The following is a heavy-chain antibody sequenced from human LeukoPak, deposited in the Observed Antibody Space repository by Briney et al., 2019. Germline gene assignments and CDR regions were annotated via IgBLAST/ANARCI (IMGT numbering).Heavy chain of an antibody. D-gene: IGHD2-15*01. Sequence: GASVKVSCKASGYNFISYAMHWVRQAPGQRLEWIGWIHTDNGDTKYSHYFLGRVTITRDTSANTAYMELSSLRSEDTAVYYCARDRVVGLAPFDPWGQGTLVTVSS. CDR1: GYNFISYA. CDR2: IHTDNGDT. V-gene: IGHV1-3*04. J-gene: IGHJ5*02. CDR3: ARDRVVGLAPFDP.